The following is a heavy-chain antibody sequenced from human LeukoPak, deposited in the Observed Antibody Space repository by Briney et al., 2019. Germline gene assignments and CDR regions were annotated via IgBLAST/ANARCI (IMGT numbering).Heavy chain of an antibody. CDR1: GGSITTSGYF. V-gene: IGHV4-39*07. J-gene: IGHJ4*02. Sequence: SETLSLTCTVSGGSITTSGYFWGWVRQSPGKGLEWMGSIQYNGILHHNPTLKSRVTISRDTSKNQFSLGLSSVTAADTAMYYCVRDTGQWLCDYWGQGILVTVST. D-gene: IGHD6-19*01. CDR3: VRDTGQWLCDY. CDR2: IQYNGIL.